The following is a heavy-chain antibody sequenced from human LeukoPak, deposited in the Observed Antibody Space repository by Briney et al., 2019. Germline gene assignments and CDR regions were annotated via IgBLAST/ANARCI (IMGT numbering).Heavy chain of an antibody. V-gene: IGHV1-24*01. CDR3: AGQWLVQHAFDI. D-gene: IGHD6-19*01. CDR2: FDPEDGET. J-gene: IGHJ3*02. Sequence: ASVKVSCKVSGYTLTELSMHWVRQAPGKGLEWMGGFDPEDGETIYAQKFQGRVTMTEDTSTDTAYMELSSLRSEDTAVYYCAGQWLVQHAFDIWGQGTMVTVSS. CDR1: GYTLTELS.